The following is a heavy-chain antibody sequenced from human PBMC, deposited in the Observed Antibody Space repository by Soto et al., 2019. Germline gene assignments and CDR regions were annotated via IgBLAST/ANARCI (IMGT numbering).Heavy chain of an antibody. CDR2: IYYSGST. J-gene: IGHJ6*03. Sequence: SETLSLTCTVSGGSISSYYWSWIRQPPGKGLEWIGYIYYSGSTNYNPSLKSRVTISVDTSKNQFSLKLSSVTAADTAVYYCASSAYYDFWSGYYPPGYYYYMDVWGKGTTVTVSS. CDR3: ASSAYYDFWSGYYPPGYYYYMDV. V-gene: IGHV4-59*01. D-gene: IGHD3-3*01. CDR1: GGSISSYY.